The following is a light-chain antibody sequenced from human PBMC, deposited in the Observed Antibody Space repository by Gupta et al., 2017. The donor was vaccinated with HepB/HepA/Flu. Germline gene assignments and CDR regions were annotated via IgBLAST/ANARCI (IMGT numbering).Light chain of an antibody. Sequence: SYELTQPPSVSVSPGQTATFTCSGDKLGEKFANWYQQKPVQSPVLVIYKDYKRPSGIPDRLSGSNSGNTATLTIRGTQARDEAYYYCQAWDSDNVVFGGGTKLTVL. V-gene: IGLV3-1*01. J-gene: IGLJ2*01. CDR3: QAWDSDNVV. CDR2: KDY. CDR1: KLGEKF.